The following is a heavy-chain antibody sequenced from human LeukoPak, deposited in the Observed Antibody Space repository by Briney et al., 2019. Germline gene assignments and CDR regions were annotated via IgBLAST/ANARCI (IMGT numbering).Heavy chain of an antibody. V-gene: IGHV3-48*03. D-gene: IGHD2-15*01. J-gene: IGHJ4*02. CDR1: VFTFSSYE. CDR2: ISSCGSTI. CDR3: ARLGYCSGGSCYDDLDY. Sequence: PGGTLRLSCAASVFTFSSYEMNWVRQAPGKGREWGYYISSCGSTIYYADSVKGRFTISRDNAKNSLYLQMNSLRAEDTAVYYCARLGYCSGGSCYDDLDYWGQGTLVTVSS.